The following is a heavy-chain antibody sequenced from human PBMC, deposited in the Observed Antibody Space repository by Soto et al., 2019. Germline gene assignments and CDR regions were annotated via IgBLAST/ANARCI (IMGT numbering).Heavy chain of an antibody. D-gene: IGHD3-22*01. J-gene: IGHJ5*01. V-gene: IGHV4-59*01. CDR3: ARDFYDSVGYAWFHS. CDR1: CDTSTSYY. CDR2: IHNSGTS. Sequence: PSETLSLTCFVSCDTSTSYYWGWIRQAPGKGLEWIGHIHNSGTSTHNPSLNGRVTISIDMSKKQFSLKLTSLTSADTAVYYCARDFYDSVGYAWFHSRSQGTLVTISS.